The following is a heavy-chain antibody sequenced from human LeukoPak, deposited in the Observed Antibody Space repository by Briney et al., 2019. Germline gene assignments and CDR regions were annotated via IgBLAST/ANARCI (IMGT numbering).Heavy chain of an antibody. CDR2: IYTGGGR. CDR3: ARGIDY. J-gene: IGHJ4*02. V-gene: IGHV3-53*01. Sequence: GGSLRISCAASRFTLSSFEMNWVRQAPGKELEWVSVIYTGGGRYYADSVRGRFTISRDTSKNMVFLQMNSLRVEDTAVYYCARGIDYWGRGTLVTVSS. CDR1: RFTLSSFE.